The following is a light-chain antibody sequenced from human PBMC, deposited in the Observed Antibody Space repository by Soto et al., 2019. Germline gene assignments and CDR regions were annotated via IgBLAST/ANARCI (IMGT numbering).Light chain of an antibody. CDR3: QQYYRSSIT. CDR2: KAS. Sequence: DIQMTQSPSTPSASVGDRLTILGRASQSISSWLAWYQQKAGKAPKLLISKASNLDSGVPSRFSGSGSGTEFTLTISSLQPDDFATYYCQQYYRSSITFGQGTRLEN. V-gene: IGKV1-5*03. J-gene: IGKJ5*01. CDR1: QSISSW.